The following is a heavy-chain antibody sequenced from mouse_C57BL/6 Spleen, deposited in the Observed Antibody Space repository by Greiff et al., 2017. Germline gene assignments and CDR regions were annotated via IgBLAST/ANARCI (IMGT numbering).Heavy chain of an antibody. V-gene: IGHV1-81*01. Sequence: QVQLQQSGAELARPGASVKLSCKASGYTFTSYGISWVKQRTGQGLEWIGEIYPRSGNTYYNEKFKGKATLTADKSSSTAYMELRSLTSEDSAVYFCAPHYYGSSYRFAYWGQGTLVTVSA. J-gene: IGHJ3*01. CDR1: GYTFTSYG. D-gene: IGHD1-1*01. CDR2: IYPRSGNT. CDR3: APHYYGSSYRFAY.